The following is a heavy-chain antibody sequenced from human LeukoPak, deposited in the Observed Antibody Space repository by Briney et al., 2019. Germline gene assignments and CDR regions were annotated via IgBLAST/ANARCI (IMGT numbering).Heavy chain of an antibody. V-gene: IGHV3-30*04. CDR1: GFTFSSYA. Sequence: GGSLRLSCAASGFTFSSYAMHWVRQAPGKGLEWVAVISYDGSNKYYADSVKGRFTISRDNSKNTLYLQMNSLRAEDTAVYYCARGRKARLRDVLRYFDYWGQGTLVTVSS. D-gene: IGHD3-9*01. CDR3: ARGRKARLRDVLRYFDY. CDR2: ISYDGSNK. J-gene: IGHJ4*02.